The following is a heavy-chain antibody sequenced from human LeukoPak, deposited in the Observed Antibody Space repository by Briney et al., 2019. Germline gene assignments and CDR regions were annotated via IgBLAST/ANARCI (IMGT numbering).Heavy chain of an antibody. CDR3: ARDIMVRGVGGGYYYYYYYMDV. CDR2: IIPIFGTA. D-gene: IGHD3-10*01. Sequence: SVKVSCKASGGTFTSYAISWVRQAPGQGLEWMGGIIPIFGTANYAQKFQGRVTITADESTSTAYMELSSLRSEDTAVYYCARDIMVRGVGGGYYYYYYYMDVWGKGTTVTVS. V-gene: IGHV1-69*13. CDR1: GGTFTSYA. J-gene: IGHJ6*03.